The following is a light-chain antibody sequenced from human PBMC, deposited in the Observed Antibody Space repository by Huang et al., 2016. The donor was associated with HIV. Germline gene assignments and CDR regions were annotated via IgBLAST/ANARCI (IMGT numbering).Light chain of an antibody. V-gene: IGKV1-39*01. J-gene: IGKJ1*01. Sequence: EIQMTQSPSSLSASVADRVTITCRASQSIIRYLSWYQQKPGKAPKLLIFAASSLQSGVPSRFSGSGSGTEFTLTISTLQPEDFATYYCQESYSTLWTFGQGTKVE. CDR1: QSIIRY. CDR2: AAS. CDR3: QESYSTLWT.